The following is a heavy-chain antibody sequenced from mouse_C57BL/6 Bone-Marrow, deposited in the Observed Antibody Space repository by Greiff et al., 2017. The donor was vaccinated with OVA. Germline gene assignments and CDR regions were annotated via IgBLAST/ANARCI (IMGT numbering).Heavy chain of an antibody. V-gene: IGHV14-4*01. CDR1: GFNIKDDY. Sequence: VQLKESGAELVRPGASVKLSCTASGFNIKDDYMHWVKQRPEQGLEWIGWIDPENGDTEYASKFQGKATITADTSSNTAYLQLSSLTSEDTAVYYCTTGGNQSPYWYFDVWGTGTTVTVSS. CDR2: IDPENGDT. D-gene: IGHD2-1*01. J-gene: IGHJ1*03. CDR3: TTGGNQSPYWYFDV.